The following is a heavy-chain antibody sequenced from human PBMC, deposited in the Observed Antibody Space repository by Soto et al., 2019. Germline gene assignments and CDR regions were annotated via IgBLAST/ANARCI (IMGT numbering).Heavy chain of an antibody. V-gene: IGHV2-26*01. CDR2: IFSNDEK. CDR3: ARTGDFWWFDP. CDR1: GFSLSNARMG. J-gene: IGHJ5*02. D-gene: IGHD3-3*01. Sequence: QVTLKESGPVLVKPTEPLTLTCTVSGFSLSNARMGVSWIRQPPGKALEWLAHIFSNDEKSYSTSLKSRLTISKDTSKSQVVLTMTNMDPVDTATYYCARTGDFWWFDPGGQGTLVTVSS.